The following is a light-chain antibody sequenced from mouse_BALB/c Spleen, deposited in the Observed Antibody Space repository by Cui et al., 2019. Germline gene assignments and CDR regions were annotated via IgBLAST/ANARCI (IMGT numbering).Light chain of an antibody. CDR1: SSVSY. V-gene: IGKV4-55*01. Sequence: QIVLTQSPAIMSASPGEKVTMTCSASSSVSYMYWYQQKPGSSPRLLIYDTSNLASGVPVRFSGSGSGTSYSLTISRMEAEDAATYDCQQWGSYTPSWTFGGGTKLEIK. CDR2: DTS. CDR3: QQWGSYTPSWT. J-gene: IGKJ1*01.